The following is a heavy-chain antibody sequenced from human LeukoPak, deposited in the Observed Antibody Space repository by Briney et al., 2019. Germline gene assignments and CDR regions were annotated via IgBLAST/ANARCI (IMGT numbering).Heavy chain of an antibody. CDR1: GGSISSSSYY. Sequence: SETLSLTCTVSGGSISSSSYYWGWIRQPPGKGLEWIGSIYYSGSTYYNPSLKSRVTISVDPSKNQFSLKLSSVTAADTAVYYCARPMVRGVRHWYFDLWGRGTLVTVPS. V-gene: IGHV4-39*01. CDR2: IYYSGST. J-gene: IGHJ2*01. CDR3: ARPMVRGVRHWYFDL. D-gene: IGHD3-10*01.